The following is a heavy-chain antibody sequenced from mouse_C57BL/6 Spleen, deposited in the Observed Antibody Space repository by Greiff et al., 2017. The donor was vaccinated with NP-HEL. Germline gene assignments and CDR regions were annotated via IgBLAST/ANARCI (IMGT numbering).Heavy chain of an antibody. CDR1: GYSITSGYY. CDR3: ARDNRYFDV. V-gene: IGHV3-6*01. Sequence: DVKLVESGPGLVKPSQSLSLTCSVTGYSITSGYYWNWIRQFPGNKLEWMGYISYDGSNNYNPSLKNRISITRDTSKNQFFLKLNSVTTEDTATYYCARDNRYFDVWGTGTTVTVSS. J-gene: IGHJ1*03. CDR2: ISYDGSN.